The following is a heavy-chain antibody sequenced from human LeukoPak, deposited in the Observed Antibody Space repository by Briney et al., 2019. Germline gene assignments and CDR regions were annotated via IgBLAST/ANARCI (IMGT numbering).Heavy chain of an antibody. CDR1: GGSFSGFY. CDR2: IIHTGST. V-gene: IGHV4-34*12. CDR3: ARIWGGY. D-gene: IGHD3-16*01. Sequence: SETLSLTCAVYGGSFSGFYWTWIRQPPGKGLEWVGEIIHTGSTNYNPSLKSRVTISVDTSKNQFSLNLTSVTAADTAVYYCARIWGGYWGQGTLVTVSS. J-gene: IGHJ4*02.